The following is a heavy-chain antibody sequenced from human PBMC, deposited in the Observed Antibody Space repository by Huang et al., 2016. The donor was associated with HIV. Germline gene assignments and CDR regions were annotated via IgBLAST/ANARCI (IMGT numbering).Heavy chain of an antibody. CDR1: GYTFTSYG. CDR3: ASGREAAAVGPLDY. Sequence: QVQLVQSGAEVKKPGASVKVSCKASGYTFTSYGISWVRQAPGQGLEWMGWISAYNDNTTSAQKFQGRVSMTTDTSTSTAYMELRSLRSDDTAVYYCASGREAAAVGPLDYWGQGTLVTVSS. CDR2: ISAYNDNT. V-gene: IGHV1-18*04. D-gene: IGHD6-13*01. J-gene: IGHJ4*02.